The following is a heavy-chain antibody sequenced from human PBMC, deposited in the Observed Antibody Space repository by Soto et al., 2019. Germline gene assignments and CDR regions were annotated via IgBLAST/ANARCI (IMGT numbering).Heavy chain of an antibody. CDR3: ARDRAVAAAGTSAGFA. CDR2: ISAYNGNT. Sequence: ASVKVSCKASGFTFTSSAVQWVRQARGQGLEWMGWISAYNGNTNYAQKLQGRVTMTTDTSTSTAYMELRSLRSDDTAVYYCARDRAVAAAGTSAGFAWGQGTLVTRLL. D-gene: IGHD6-13*01. CDR1: GFTFTSSA. V-gene: IGHV1-18*01. J-gene: IGHJ5*02.